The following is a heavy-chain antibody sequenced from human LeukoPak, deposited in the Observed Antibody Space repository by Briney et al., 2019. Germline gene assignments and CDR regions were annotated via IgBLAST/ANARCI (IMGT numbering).Heavy chain of an antibody. V-gene: IGHV1-69-2*01. CDR3: ATVAMLSTAFYFDH. CDR2: VDPEDGRT. CDR1: GYTFIHYH. D-gene: IGHD2-8*01. J-gene: IGHJ4*02. Sequence: ASVKISCKASGYTFIHYHMHWVRQAPGKALECMGRVDPEDGRTIYAERFRDRVTITADRSADTVYLEVTRLNSDDTAVYFCATVAMLSTAFYFDHWGQGTLVTVSS.